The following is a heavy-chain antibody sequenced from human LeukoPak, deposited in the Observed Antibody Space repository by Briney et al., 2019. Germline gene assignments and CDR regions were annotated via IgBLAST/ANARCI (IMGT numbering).Heavy chain of an antibody. Sequence: PGGSLRLSCAASGFTFSSYSMNWVRQAPGKGLEWVSSISSSSRSYIYYADSVKGRFTISRDNAKNSLYLQMNSLRAEDTAVYYCAKVTLDYGPLDYWGQGTLVTVSS. CDR1: GFTFSSYS. V-gene: IGHV3-21*04. CDR3: AKVTLDYGPLDY. D-gene: IGHD4/OR15-4a*01. CDR2: ISSSSRSYI. J-gene: IGHJ4*02.